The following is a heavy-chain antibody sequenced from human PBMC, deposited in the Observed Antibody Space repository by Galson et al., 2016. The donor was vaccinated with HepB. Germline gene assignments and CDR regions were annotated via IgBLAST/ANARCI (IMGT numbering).Heavy chain of an antibody. Sequence: SLRLSCATSGFSFGDYAMSWVRQAPGKGLEWLGFIRRNAYGAATKYAESVKGRFTISRDDSKSIAYLQMDSLKTEDTAVYYCTREHLLSPVSFLDYWGQGTLVPVSS. CDR3: TREHLLSPVSFLDY. J-gene: IGHJ4*02. CDR2: IRRNAYGAAT. CDR1: GFSFGDYA. V-gene: IGHV3-49*04. D-gene: IGHD2-15*01.